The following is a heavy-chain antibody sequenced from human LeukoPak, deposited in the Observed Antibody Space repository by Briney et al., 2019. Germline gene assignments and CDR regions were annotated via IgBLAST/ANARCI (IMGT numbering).Heavy chain of an antibody. Sequence: SVKAACKASGGTFGSHAINWARQAPGEGLEWMGGIIPIFGTANYTHKFQGRVSMTADESTATAYMELSSLRAEDTAIYCASALGYCSGGSCYSHYGGGDSWGQGTLVTVSS. V-gene: IGHV1-69*13. D-gene: IGHD2-15*01. CDR1: GGTFGSHA. CDR2: IIPIFGTA. CDR3: SALGYCSGGSCYSHYGGGDS. J-gene: IGHJ4*02.